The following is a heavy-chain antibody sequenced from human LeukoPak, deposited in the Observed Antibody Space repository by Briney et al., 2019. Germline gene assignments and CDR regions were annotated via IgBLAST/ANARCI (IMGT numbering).Heavy chain of an antibody. V-gene: IGHV3-33*06. D-gene: IGHD1-1*01. CDR3: AKSRSGSANWALQIFDN. J-gene: IGHJ4*02. Sequence: GGSLRLSCAASGFTFSSYGMHWVRQAPGKGLEWVAVIWYGGSNKYYVDSVKGRFTISRDNSKNSLFVQMNSLRAEDTAVYFCAKSRSGSANWALQIFDNWGQGTLVTVSS. CDR1: GFTFSSYG. CDR2: IWYGGSNK.